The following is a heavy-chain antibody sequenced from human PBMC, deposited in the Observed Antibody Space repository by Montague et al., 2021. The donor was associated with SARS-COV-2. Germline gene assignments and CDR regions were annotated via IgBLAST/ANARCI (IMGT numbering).Heavy chain of an antibody. CDR1: GGAVHSYN. V-gene: IGHV4-59*02. J-gene: IGHJ5*02. Sequence: SETLSLTCSIYGGAVHSYNWSWNRQTPGKRLQCLRSIYYSRSTDYNPSLKSRVTMSVDTSKNQLSLRLNSVTTADTAVYFCARAGGFYDYWSGYSSSAGFFDPVGQGILVTVSS. CDR2: IYYSRST. D-gene: IGHD3-3*01. CDR3: ARAGGFYDYWSGYSSSAGFFDP.